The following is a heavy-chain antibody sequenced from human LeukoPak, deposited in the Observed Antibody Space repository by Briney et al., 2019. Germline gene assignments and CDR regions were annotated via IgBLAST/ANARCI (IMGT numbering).Heavy chain of an antibody. CDR2: IYHSGST. CDR1: GGSFSGYS. J-gene: IGHJ4*02. CDR3: ARGGSTFPDY. V-gene: IGHV4-30-2*01. Sequence: SETLSLTCAVYGGSFSGYSWSWIRQPPGKGLEWIGYIYHSGSTYYNPSLKSRVTISVDRSKNQFSLKLSSVTAADTAVYYCARGGSTFPDYWGQGTLVTVSS.